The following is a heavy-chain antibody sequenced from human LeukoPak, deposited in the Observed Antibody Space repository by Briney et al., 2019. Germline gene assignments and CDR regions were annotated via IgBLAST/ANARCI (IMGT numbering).Heavy chain of an antibody. CDR3: ARGHEFEY. V-gene: IGHV6-1*01. CDR1: GDSFSNNNAA. J-gene: IGHJ4*02. Sequence: SQTLSLTCAISGDSFSNNNAAWNWIRQSPSRGLEWLGRTYYRSKWYNDFADSVKSRITINTDTSKNQFSLQLKSVTPEDTAVYFCARGHEFEYWGQGTLVIVSS. CDR2: TYYRSKWYN. D-gene: IGHD3-10*01.